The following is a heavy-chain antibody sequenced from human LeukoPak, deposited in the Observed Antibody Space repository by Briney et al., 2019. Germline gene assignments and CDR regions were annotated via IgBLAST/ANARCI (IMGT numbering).Heavy chain of an antibody. V-gene: IGHV4-59*12. J-gene: IGHJ5*02. D-gene: IGHD6-13*01. CDR2: IYYSGTT. CDR1: GGSISSYY. CDR3: ARARYSSSWPQRNWFDP. Sequence: SETLSLTCTVSGGSISSYYWSWIRQPPGKGLEWIGYIYYSGTTNYNPSLKSRVTISVDTSKNQFSLKLSSVTAADTAVYYCARARYSSSWPQRNWFDPWGQGTLVTVSS.